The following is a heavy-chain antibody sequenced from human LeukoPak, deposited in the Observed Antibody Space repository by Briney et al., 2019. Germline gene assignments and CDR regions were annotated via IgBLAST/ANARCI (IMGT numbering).Heavy chain of an antibody. Sequence: SETLSLTCTVSGGSISSYYWSWIRQPPGKGLEWIGSIYYSGSTYYNPSLKSRVTISVDTSKNQFSLKLSSVTAADTAVYYCARREVRLLYFDYWGQGTLVTVSS. CDR1: GGSISSYY. V-gene: IGHV4-39*01. D-gene: IGHD3-10*01. CDR3: ARREVRLLYFDY. CDR2: IYYSGST. J-gene: IGHJ4*02.